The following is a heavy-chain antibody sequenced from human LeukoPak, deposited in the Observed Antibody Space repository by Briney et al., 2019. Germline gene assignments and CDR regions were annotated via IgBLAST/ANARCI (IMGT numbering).Heavy chain of an antibody. CDR2: IKQDGSET. CDR3: ARRVVTSATGFDP. Sequence: GGSLRLSCAASGFTFSNYWMNWVRQAPGKGLECLANIKQDGSETYYADSVKGRFTISRDNAKNTLYLQMNSLRAEDTAVYYCARRVVTSATGFDPWGQGTLVTVSS. CDR1: GFTFSNYW. V-gene: IGHV3-7*01. D-gene: IGHD2-15*01. J-gene: IGHJ5*02.